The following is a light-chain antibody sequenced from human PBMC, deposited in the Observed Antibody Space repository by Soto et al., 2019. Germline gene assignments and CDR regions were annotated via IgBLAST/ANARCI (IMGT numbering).Light chain of an antibody. CDR3: QQYGSSPLT. Sequence: EIVMTQSPATLSVSPGESVTLSCRASQSVSSSLAWYQQKPGQAPRLLIYGASTRATGIPARFSGSGSGTDFTLTISSLQSEDFAVYYCQQYGSSPLTFGQGTKVEIK. CDR1: QSVSSS. CDR2: GAS. J-gene: IGKJ1*01. V-gene: IGKV3-15*01.